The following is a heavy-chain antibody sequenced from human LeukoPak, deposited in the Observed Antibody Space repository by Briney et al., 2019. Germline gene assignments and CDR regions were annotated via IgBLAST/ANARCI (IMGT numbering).Heavy chain of an antibody. CDR2: INHSGST. Sequence: PSETLSLTCAVYGGSFSGYYWSWIRQPPGKGLEWIGEINHSGSTNYNPSLKSRVTISVDTSKNQFSLKLSSVTTADTAVYYCARSRIVGLAYDYWGQGTLVTVSS. J-gene: IGHJ4*02. D-gene: IGHD3-22*01. CDR3: ARSRIVGLAYDY. CDR1: GGSFSGYY. V-gene: IGHV4-34*01.